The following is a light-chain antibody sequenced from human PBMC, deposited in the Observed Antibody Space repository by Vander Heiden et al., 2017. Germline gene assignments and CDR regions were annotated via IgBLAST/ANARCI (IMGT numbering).Light chain of an antibody. V-gene: IGKV3-20*01. J-gene: IGKJ3*01. CDR2: GAS. CDR1: QSVSSSY. CDR3: QQYGSSPLT. Sequence: EIVLTPSPGTLSLSPGERATLSCRASQSVSSSYLAWYQQKPGQAPRLLIYGASSRATGSPDRFSGSGSGTDFTLTISRLEPEDFAVYYCQQYGSSPLTFGPGTKVDIK.